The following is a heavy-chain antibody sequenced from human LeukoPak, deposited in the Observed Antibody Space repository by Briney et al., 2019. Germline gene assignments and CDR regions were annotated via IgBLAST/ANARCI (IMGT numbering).Heavy chain of an antibody. CDR3: ARHGSPVIWSAYYY. J-gene: IGHJ4*02. D-gene: IGHD3-3*01. CDR1: GYTFTSYG. V-gene: IGHV1-18*01. CDR2: ISAYDGNT. Sequence: ASVKVSCKASGYTFTSYGINWVRQAPGQGLEWMGWISAYDGNTNYAQKLQGRVTMTTDTSTTTAYMELRSPRSDDTAVYYCARHGSPVIWSAYYYWGQGTLVTVSS.